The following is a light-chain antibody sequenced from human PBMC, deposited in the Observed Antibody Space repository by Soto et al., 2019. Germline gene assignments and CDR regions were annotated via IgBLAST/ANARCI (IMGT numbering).Light chain of an antibody. CDR2: CRS. CDR3: QRYGSSPLIT. V-gene: IGKV3-20*01. CDR1: QSVSSSY. J-gene: IGKJ5*01. Sequence: IVMMLSPATRSLSLLGVDSLSFRSSQSVSSSYIAWYEQRPGRAATLLLYCRSSRATGISDRFSGSGCGTDFSLTISRLEQEEYVVFFCQRYGSSPLITFGQGTRLEI.